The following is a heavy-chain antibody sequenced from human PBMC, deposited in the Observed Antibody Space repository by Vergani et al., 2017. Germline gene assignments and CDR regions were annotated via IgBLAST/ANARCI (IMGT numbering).Heavy chain of an antibody. CDR3: ARDVSGDYGGNELDY. Sequence: QVQLVQSGAEVKKPGASVKVSCKASGYTFTGYYMHWVRQAPGQGLEWMGWINPNSGGTNYAQKFQGRVTMTRDTSISTAYMELSRLRSDDTDVYYCARDVSGDYGGNELDYWGQGTLVTVSS. D-gene: IGHD4-23*01. CDR1: GYTFTGYY. J-gene: IGHJ4*02. CDR2: INPNSGGT. V-gene: IGHV1-2*02.